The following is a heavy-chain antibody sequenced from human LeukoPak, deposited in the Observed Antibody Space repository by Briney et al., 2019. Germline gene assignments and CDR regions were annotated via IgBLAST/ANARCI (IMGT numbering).Heavy chain of an antibody. CDR1: GFNFDVYA. V-gene: IGHV3-43D*03. Sequence: AGGSLRLSCAASGFNFDVYAMHWVRQLPGKGLEWVSLITWNGASSYYADSVKGRFTNSRDNAKKSLFLQMNSLRAEDTAVYYCARSGWQTDAFDIWGQGTVVTVSS. CDR3: ARSGWQTDAFDI. D-gene: IGHD6-19*01. J-gene: IGHJ3*02. CDR2: ITWNGASS.